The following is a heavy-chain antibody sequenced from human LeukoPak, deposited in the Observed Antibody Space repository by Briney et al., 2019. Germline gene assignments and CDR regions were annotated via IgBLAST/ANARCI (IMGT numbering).Heavy chain of an antibody. Sequence: ASVKVSCKASGYTFTGYYMHWVRQAPGQGLEWMGRINPNSGGTNYAQKFQGRITMTRDTSISTADMELSRLRFDDTAVYYCARGEGTYYYGSGSLLDYWGQGTLVTVSS. CDR3: ARGEGTYYYGSGSLLDY. J-gene: IGHJ4*02. CDR2: INPNSGGT. D-gene: IGHD3-10*01. V-gene: IGHV1-2*06. CDR1: GYTFTGYY.